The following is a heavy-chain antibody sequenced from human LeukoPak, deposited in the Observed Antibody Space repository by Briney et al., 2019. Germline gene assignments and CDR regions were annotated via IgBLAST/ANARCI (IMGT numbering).Heavy chain of an antibody. J-gene: IGHJ4*02. CDR2: IYHSGST. CDR1: GYSISSGYY. Sequence: SSETLSLTCTVSGYSISSGYYWGWIRQPPGKGLEWIGSIYHSGSTYYNPSLKSRVTISVDTSKNQFSLKLSSVTAADTAVYHCAREYCSSTSCYFDYWGQGTLVTVSS. D-gene: IGHD2-2*01. CDR3: AREYCSSTSCYFDY. V-gene: IGHV4-38-2*02.